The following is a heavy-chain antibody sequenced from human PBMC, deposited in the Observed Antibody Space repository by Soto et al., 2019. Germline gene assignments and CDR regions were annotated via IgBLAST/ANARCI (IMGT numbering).Heavy chain of an antibody. V-gene: IGHV1-69*01. D-gene: IGHD6-19*01. CDR3: AKVRYSSPMGYYYGMDV. Sequence: QVQLEQSGGAVKKPGSSVKVSCKASGVTFSKFIMTWVRQAPGLGLEWVGGIIPIFGTANYAQKFQGRVTITADESTSTSYPEVSNLRSEDTAVYYCAKVRYSSPMGYYYGMDVWGQGTAVTVSS. CDR1: GVTFSKFI. CDR2: IIPIFGTA. J-gene: IGHJ6*02.